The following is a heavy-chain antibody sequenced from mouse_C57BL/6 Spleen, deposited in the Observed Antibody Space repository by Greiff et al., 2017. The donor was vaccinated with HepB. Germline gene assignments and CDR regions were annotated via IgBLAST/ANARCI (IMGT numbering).Heavy chain of an antibody. CDR2: INPNNGGT. D-gene: IGHD1-1*01. V-gene: IGHV1-26*01. Sequence: EVQLQQSGPELVKPGASVKISCKASGYTFTDYYMNWVKQSHGKSLEWIGDINPNNGGTSYNQKFKGKATLTVDKSSSTAYMELRSLTSEDSAVYYCARKLRRHAMDYWGQGTSVTVSS. J-gene: IGHJ4*01. CDR3: ARKLRRHAMDY. CDR1: GYTFTDYY.